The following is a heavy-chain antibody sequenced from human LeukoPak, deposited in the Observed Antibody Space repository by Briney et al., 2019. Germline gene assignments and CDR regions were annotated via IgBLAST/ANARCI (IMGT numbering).Heavy chain of an antibody. D-gene: IGHD3-22*01. V-gene: IGHV3-48*03. J-gene: IGHJ4*02. CDR2: ISGGGGTI. CDR3: VRDKYDSSGRFDY. CDR1: GFTFSSYE. Sequence: GGSLRLSCAASGFTFSSYEMNWVRRAPGKGLEWVSYISGGGGTIYYVDSVKGRFTISRDNAKSSLYLQMNSLRAEDTAVYYCVRDKYDSSGRFDYWGQGTLVTVSS.